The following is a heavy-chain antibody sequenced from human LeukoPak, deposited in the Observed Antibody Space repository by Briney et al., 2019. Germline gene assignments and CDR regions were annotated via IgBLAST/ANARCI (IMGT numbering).Heavy chain of an antibody. CDR2: INPNSGGT. J-gene: IGHJ4*02. V-gene: IGHV1-2*02. Sequence: ASVKVSCKASGYTFTGYYMHWVRQAPGQGLEWMGWINPNSGGTNYAQKFQGRVTMTRDTSISTAYMELSRLRSDDTAVYYCARDRITIFGVVIRNYFDYWGQGTRVTVSS. CDR3: ARDRITIFGVVIRNYFDY. CDR1: GYTFTGYY. D-gene: IGHD3-3*01.